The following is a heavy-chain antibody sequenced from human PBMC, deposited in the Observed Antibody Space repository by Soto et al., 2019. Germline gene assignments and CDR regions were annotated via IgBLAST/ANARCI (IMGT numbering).Heavy chain of an antibody. CDR1: GFTFSSYW. CDR3: ARARPHDLYRLDV. V-gene: IGHV3-74*01. Sequence: GGSLRLSCAASGFTFSSYWMHWVRQAPGKGLVWVSRINSDGSSTSYADSVKGRFTISRDNAKNTLYLQMNSLRAEDTAVYYCARARPHDLYRLDVWGQGTTVTVSS. CDR2: INSDGSST. D-gene: IGHD1-1*01. J-gene: IGHJ6*02.